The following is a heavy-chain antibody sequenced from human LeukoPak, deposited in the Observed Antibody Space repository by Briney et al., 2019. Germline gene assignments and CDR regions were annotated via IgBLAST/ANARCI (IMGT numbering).Heavy chain of an antibody. V-gene: IGHV3-30*02. Sequence: GGSLRLSCAASGFTFSSYGMHWVRQAPGKGLEWVAFIRYDGSNKYYADSVKGRFTISRDNSKNTLYLQMNSLRAEDTAVYYCARDHGQPAATNWFDPWGQGTLVTVSS. J-gene: IGHJ5*02. CDR1: GFTFSSYG. CDR2: IRYDGSNK. D-gene: IGHD2-2*01. CDR3: ARDHGQPAATNWFDP.